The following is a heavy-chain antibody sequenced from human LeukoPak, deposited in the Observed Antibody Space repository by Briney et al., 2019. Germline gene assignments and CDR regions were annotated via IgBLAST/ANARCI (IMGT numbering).Heavy chain of an antibody. CDR3: AKDSGSGMNYYYYMDV. V-gene: IGHV3-23*01. J-gene: IGHJ6*03. Sequence: GGSLRLSCAASGFTFSSYAMSWVRQAPGKGLEWVSAISGSGGSTYYADSVKGRFTISRDNSKNTLYLQMNSLRAEDTAVYYCAKDSGSGMNYYYYMDVWGKGTTVTISS. CDR1: GFTFSSYA. CDR2: ISGSGGST. D-gene: IGHD3-10*01.